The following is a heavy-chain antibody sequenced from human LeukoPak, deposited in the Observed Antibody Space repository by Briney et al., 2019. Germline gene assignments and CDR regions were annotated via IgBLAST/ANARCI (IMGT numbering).Heavy chain of an antibody. V-gene: IGHV4-4*02. D-gene: IGHD2-2*01. Sequence: PSGTLSLTCAVSGGSISSSKGWCGGRQPPGKGLEWIGEIYHSGSTNYNPSLKSRVTISVDKSKNQFSLTLSSVPAADTPVYYCARDLSSWQYYFDYWGQGTLVTVSS. CDR2: IYHSGST. CDR3: ARDLSSWQYYFDY. J-gene: IGHJ4*02. CDR1: GGSISSSKG.